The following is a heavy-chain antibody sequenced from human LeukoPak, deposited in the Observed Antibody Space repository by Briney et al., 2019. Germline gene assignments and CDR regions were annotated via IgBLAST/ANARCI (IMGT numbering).Heavy chain of an antibody. V-gene: IGHV4-30-2*01. CDR1: GGSISSGGYS. CDR3: ATTLGGYEKGTFDY. D-gene: IGHD5-12*01. J-gene: IGHJ4*02. CDR2: IYHSGST. Sequence: PSETLSLTCAVSGGSISSGGYSWSWIRQPPGKGLEWIGYIYHSGSTYYNPSLKSRVTISVDTSKNQFSLKLSSVTAADTAVYYCATTLGGYEKGTFDYWGQGTLVTVSS.